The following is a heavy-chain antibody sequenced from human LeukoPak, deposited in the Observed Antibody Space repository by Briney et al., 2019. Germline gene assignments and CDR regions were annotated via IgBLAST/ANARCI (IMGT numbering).Heavy chain of an antibody. CDR3: ARSGSTGDYYYYYYMDV. CDR1: GGSFSGYY. CDR2: IYYSGST. Sequence: SETLSLTCAVYGGSFSGYYWSWIRQPPGKELEWIGYIYYSGSTNYNPSLKSRVTISVDTSKNQFSLKLSSVTAADTAVYYCARSGSTGDYYYYYYMDVWGKGTTVTVSS. V-gene: IGHV4-59*01. J-gene: IGHJ6*03. D-gene: IGHD2-21*02.